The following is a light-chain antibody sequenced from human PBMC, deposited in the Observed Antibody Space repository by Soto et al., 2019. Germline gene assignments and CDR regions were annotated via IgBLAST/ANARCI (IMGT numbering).Light chain of an antibody. CDR3: TSYTSSSTSWV. Sequence: QSVLTQPASVSGSPGQSITISCTGTSSDVGGYNYVSWYQQHPGKAPKLMIYEVSNRPSGVSNRFSGSKSGNTASLTISGLQAEDEADYYSTSYTSSSTSWVFGGGTKLTVL. V-gene: IGLV2-14*01. CDR2: EVS. J-gene: IGLJ3*02. CDR1: SSDVGGYNY.